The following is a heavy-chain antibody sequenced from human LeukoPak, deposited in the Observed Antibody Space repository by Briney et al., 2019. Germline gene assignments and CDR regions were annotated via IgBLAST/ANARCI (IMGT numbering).Heavy chain of an antibody. CDR2: IYSGGTT. V-gene: IGHV3-53*01. D-gene: IGHD3-16*02. CDR3: AREHYDYFWGTYRSYALDI. CDR1: ELNVSNNY. J-gene: IGHJ3*02. Sequence: TGGSLRLSCAASELNVSNNYMNWVRQAPGKGLEWVSVIYSGGTTNYADSVQRRFTISRDSSKNTVYLQMNRLRADDTAVYYCAREHYDYFWGTYRSYALDIWGQGTMVTVSS.